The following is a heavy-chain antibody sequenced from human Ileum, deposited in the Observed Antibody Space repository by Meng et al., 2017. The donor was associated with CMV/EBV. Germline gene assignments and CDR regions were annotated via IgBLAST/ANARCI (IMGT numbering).Heavy chain of an antibody. V-gene: IGHV1-69*05. Sequence: CGSNFSSYAISWVRQAPGKELEWMGGIITICGTANYEQKFKGRVTITTDESTSTAYMELSSLRYENTAVYYCARDIVRSSSSGWFDPWGQGTLVTVSS. J-gene: IGHJ5*02. CDR2: IITICGTA. CDR1: GSNFSSYA. CDR3: ARDIVRSSSSGWFDP. D-gene: IGHD6-6*01.